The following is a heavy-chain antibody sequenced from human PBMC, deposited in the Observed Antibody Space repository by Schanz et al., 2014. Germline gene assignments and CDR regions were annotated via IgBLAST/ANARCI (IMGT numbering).Heavy chain of an antibody. V-gene: IGHV4-4*07. CDR3: ARVKAATDDVFDI. J-gene: IGHJ3*02. D-gene: IGHD6-13*01. Sequence: QVQLQESGPALVKPSETLSLTCTVSGGSISSEYWSWIRQPAGKGLEWIGRIYNSGKTNYNPSLESRVSMAVDPAKKQLSLKVRSVSAAETAVYYCARVKAATDDVFDIWGQGTMVIVSS. CDR1: GGSISSEY. CDR2: IYNSGKT.